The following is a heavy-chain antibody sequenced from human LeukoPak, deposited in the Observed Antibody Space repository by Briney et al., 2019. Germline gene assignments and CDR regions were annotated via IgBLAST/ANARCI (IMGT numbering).Heavy chain of an antibody. V-gene: IGHV4-39*07. CDR1: GGSISSSSYY. CDR3: AKMGGSSWSYGMDV. Sequence: PSETLSLTCTVSGGSISSSSYYWGWIRQPPGKGLEWIGSIYYSGSTNYNPSLKSRVTISVDTSKNQFSLKLSSVTAADTAVYYCAKMGGSSWSYGMDVWGQGTTVTVSS. CDR2: IYYSGST. D-gene: IGHD6-13*01. J-gene: IGHJ6*02.